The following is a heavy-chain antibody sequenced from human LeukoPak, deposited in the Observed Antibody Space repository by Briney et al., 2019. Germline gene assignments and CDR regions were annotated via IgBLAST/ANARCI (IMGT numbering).Heavy chain of an antibody. D-gene: IGHD2-2*03. J-gene: IGHJ4*02. CDR2: FNPEDGES. CDR3: ATVVGY. Sequence: GASVNVSCKVSGYNITEYSMHWVRQTPGKGFEWLGGFNPEDGESFYGQRFQGRVTMTEDTSTDTAYMQLSSLRSEDTAVYYCATVVGYWGQGTLVIVSS. V-gene: IGHV1-24*01. CDR1: GYNITEYS.